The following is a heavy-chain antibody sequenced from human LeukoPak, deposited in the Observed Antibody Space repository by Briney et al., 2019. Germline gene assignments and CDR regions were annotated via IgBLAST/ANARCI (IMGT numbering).Heavy chain of an antibody. D-gene: IGHD3-9*01. V-gene: IGHV1-18*01. J-gene: IGHJ6*02. CDR2: ISAYNGNT. CDR1: GYTFTIYG. Sequence: ASVKVSCKASGYTFTIYGISWVRQAPGQGLEWMGWISAYNGNTNYAQKLQGRVTMTTDTSTSTAYMELRSLRSDDTAVYYCARDVIRYFDWLPNYYYGMDVWGQGTTVTVSS. CDR3: ARDVIRYFDWLPNYYYGMDV.